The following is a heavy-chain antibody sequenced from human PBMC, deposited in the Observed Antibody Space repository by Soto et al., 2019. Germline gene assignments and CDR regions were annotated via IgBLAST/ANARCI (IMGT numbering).Heavy chain of an antibody. CDR2: INYSDHT. J-gene: IGHJ3*02. V-gene: IGHV4-39*01. CDR1: ADSSSGGIFY. D-gene: IGHD3-10*01. CDR3: ARQRAWYGEWAFDI. Sequence: QLQLQESGPGLVKPSETMSLTCTVSADSSSGGIFYWGWMRQLPGKGLEWFGSINYSDHTYYNPSLWSRVTISVDTSRNQFSLDLRSVTAADTAVYYCARQRAWYGEWAFDIWGQGTMVTVSS.